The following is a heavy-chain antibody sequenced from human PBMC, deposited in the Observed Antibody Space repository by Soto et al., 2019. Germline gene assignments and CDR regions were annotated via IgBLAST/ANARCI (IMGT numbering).Heavy chain of an antibody. CDR1: VGTFSSYA. D-gene: IGHD1-7*01. Sequence: SVKGSCKGSVGTFSSYAISWVRQAPGQGLEWVGGIIPIFGTANYAQKFQGRVTITADESTSTAYMELSSLRSEDTAVYYCARAPQRAGTTSHLYYYYYYGMDVWGQGTPVTVSS. V-gene: IGHV1-69*13. CDR2: IIPIFGTA. J-gene: IGHJ6*02. CDR3: ARAPQRAGTTSHLYYYYYYGMDV.